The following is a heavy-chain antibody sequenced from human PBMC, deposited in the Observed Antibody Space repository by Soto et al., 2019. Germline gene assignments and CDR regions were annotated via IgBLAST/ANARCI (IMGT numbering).Heavy chain of an antibody. V-gene: IGHV1-3*01. D-gene: IGHD4-17*01. CDR3: AAASTVTILLGY. J-gene: IGHJ4*02. CDR1: GYTFTSYA. CDR2: INAGNGNT. Sequence: ASVKVSCKASGYTFTSYARHWVRQAPGQRLEWMGWINAGNGNTKYSQKFQGRVTITRDTSASTAYMELSSLRSEDTAVYYCAAASTVTILLGYWGQGTLVTVSS.